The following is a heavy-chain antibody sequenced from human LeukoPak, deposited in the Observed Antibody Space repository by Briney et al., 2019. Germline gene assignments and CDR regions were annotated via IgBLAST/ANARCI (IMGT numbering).Heavy chain of an antibody. CDR2: IYYSGST. J-gene: IGHJ5*02. V-gene: IGHV4-59*01. CDR3: AREMYSSKVNPNWFDP. Sequence: SETLSLTCTVSGGSINTYFWSWIRQPPGKGLEWLGYIYYSGSTNYNPSLKSRVTISVDTSKNQFSLKLSSVTAADTAVYYCAREMYSSKVNPNWFDPWGQGTLVTVSS. D-gene: IGHD6-13*01. CDR1: GGSINTYF.